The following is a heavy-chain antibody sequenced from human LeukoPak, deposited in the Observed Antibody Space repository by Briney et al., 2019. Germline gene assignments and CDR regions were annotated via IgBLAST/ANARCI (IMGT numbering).Heavy chain of an antibody. Sequence: GESLKICCKGSGYSFTSNWIAWGRQMPGKGLEWMGIIYPGDSDTRYSPSFQGQVIISADKSISTAFLQWNSLKASDTAIYYCARLITFGGVPFDPWGQGTLVTVSS. CDR2: IYPGDSDT. J-gene: IGHJ5*02. D-gene: IGHD3-16*01. V-gene: IGHV5-51*01. CDR1: GYSFTSNW. CDR3: ARLITFGGVPFDP.